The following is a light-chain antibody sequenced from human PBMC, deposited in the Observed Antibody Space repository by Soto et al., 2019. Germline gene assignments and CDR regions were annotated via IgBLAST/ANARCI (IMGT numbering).Light chain of an antibody. Sequence: SYELTQPPSVSVSPGQTATITCSGDKLGDKYTCWYQQKPGQSPVLVIYQDTKRPSGIPERFSGSTSGNTATLTIIGTQALDEADYYCQTWDSSTEVFGTGTKVTVL. V-gene: IGLV3-1*01. CDR3: QTWDSSTEV. J-gene: IGLJ1*01. CDR2: QDT. CDR1: KLGDKY.